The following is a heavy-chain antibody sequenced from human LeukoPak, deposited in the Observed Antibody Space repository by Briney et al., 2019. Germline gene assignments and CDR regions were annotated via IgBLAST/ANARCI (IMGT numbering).Heavy chain of an antibody. CDR1: GGSISSGGYY. Sequence: SETLSLTCTVSGGSISSGGYYWSWIRQHPGKGLEWIGYIYYSGSTYYNPSLKSRVTISVDTSKNQFSLKLSSVTAADTAVYYCARYGPGTGGMAVWGQGTTVTVAS. J-gene: IGHJ6*02. CDR3: ARYGPGTGGMAV. D-gene: IGHD3-10*01. CDR2: IYYSGST. V-gene: IGHV4-31*03.